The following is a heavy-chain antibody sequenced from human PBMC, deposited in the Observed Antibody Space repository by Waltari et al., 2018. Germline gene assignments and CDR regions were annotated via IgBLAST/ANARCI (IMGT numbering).Heavy chain of an antibody. V-gene: IGHV4-39*07. CDR3: ARVKDSSSWFDP. J-gene: IGHJ5*02. D-gene: IGHD6-6*01. Sequence: QLPLQESGPGLVKPSAPLSLTCTVSGGSLSSSSYYWGWTRHPPGKGLEWIGSIYYSGSTYYNPSLKSRVTISVDTSKNQFSLKLSSVTAADTAVYYCARVKDSSSWFDPWGQGTLVTVSS. CDR2: IYYSGST. CDR1: GGSLSSSSYY.